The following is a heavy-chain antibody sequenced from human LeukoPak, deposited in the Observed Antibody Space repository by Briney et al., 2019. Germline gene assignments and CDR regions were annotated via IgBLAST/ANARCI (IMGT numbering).Heavy chain of an antibody. CDR3: ARDGQLVDAFDI. CDR2: ISYDGSNK. V-gene: IGHV3-30-3*01. CDR1: GFTFSSYA. D-gene: IGHD6-6*01. Sequence: GRSLRLSCAASGFTFSSYAMHWVRQAPGKGLEWVAVISYDGSNKYYADSVKGRFTISRDNSKNTLYLQMNSLRAEDTAVYYCARDGQLVDAFDIWGQGTMVTVSS. J-gene: IGHJ3*02.